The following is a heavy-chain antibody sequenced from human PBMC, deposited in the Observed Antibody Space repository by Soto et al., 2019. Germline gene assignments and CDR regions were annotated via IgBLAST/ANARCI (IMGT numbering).Heavy chain of an antibody. Sequence: VQLVESGGGLVKPGGSLRLSCAASGLSFSDYSMTWIRQAPGKGPEWVARISRGGGDTEYADTVKGRFTISRDNAKNSLYLQMDSMRPEDTAVYYCTRGGRSTSYYWEFWGQGTLVTVSS. CDR3: TRGGRSTSYYWEF. J-gene: IGHJ4*02. D-gene: IGHD3-10*01. CDR2: ISRGGGDT. V-gene: IGHV3-11*06. CDR1: GLSFSDYS.